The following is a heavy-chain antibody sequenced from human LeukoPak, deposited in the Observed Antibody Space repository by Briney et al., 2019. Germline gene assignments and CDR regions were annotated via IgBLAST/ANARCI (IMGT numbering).Heavy chain of an antibody. CDR3: ARGPPLFDP. CDR2: IDISSSST. Sequence: GGSLRLSCAASGFTFSDYTMNWVRQAPGKGLEWISYIDISSSSTYYADSVKGRFTISGDNAKNSLYPQMSSLRAEDTALYYCARGPPLFDPWGQGTLVTVSS. J-gene: IGHJ5*02. V-gene: IGHV3-48*04. CDR1: GFTFSDYT.